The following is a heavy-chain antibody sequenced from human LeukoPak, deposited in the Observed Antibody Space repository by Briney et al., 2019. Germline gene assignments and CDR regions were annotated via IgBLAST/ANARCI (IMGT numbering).Heavy chain of an antibody. CDR3: AKDGRYYYGFRGYYYYMDV. CDR2: ISDSGGST. Sequence: PGGSLRLSCAASGFTFSSYGMSWVRQAPGKGLEWVSAISDSGGSTYYADSVKGRFTISRDNSKNTLYLQMNSLRAEDTAVYYCAKDGRYYYGFRGYYYYMDVWGKGTTVTISS. V-gene: IGHV3-23*01. D-gene: IGHD3-10*01. CDR1: GFTFSSYG. J-gene: IGHJ6*03.